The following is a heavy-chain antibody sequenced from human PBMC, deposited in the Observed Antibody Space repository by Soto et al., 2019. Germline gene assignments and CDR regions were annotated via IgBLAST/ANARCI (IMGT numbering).Heavy chain of an antibody. V-gene: IGHV2-5*02. Sequence: QITLNGSGLTVVSPTETLTLTGSFSGFHLTTRGVGVGWIRQSPGKPPEWLALIYWDDDKRYSASLKSRLTITKDTSKNQVVLTVSDLDPTDTATYYCAHRVLRTVFGLVTTTAIYFDFWGQGTPVAVSS. D-gene: IGHD3-3*01. CDR1: GFHLTTRGVG. CDR3: AHRVLRTVFGLVTTTAIYFDF. J-gene: IGHJ4*02. CDR2: IYWDDDK.